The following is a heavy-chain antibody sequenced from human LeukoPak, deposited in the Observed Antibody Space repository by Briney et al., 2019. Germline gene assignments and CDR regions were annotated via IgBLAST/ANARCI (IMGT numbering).Heavy chain of an antibody. CDR1: GGSISSSSYY. CDR2: IYYSGST. V-gene: IGHV4-39*01. D-gene: IGHD3-22*01. Sequence: PSETLSLTCTVSGGSISSSSYYWGWLRQPPGKGLEWIGSIYYSGSTYYNPSPKSRVTISVDTSKNQFSLHLISVTAADTAVYYCARLYYDSSGYYQICYFDYWGQGTLVTVSS. J-gene: IGHJ4*02. CDR3: ARLYYDSSGYYQICYFDY.